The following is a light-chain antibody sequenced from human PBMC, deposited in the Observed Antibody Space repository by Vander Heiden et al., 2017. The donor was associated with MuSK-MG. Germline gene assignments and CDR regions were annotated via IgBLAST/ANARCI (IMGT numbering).Light chain of an antibody. V-gene: IGKV3-11*01. CDR3: QHRRSWPVT. Sequence: VLTQSPATVSASPGERVTLTCRASQNIDNYLAWYQQKPGQAPKLLIYDASSWAPGIPPRFSGSGSGTDFALTISSLDPEDFAVYYCQHRRSWPVTFGGGTTVEIK. CDR1: QNIDNY. J-gene: IGKJ4*01. CDR2: DAS.